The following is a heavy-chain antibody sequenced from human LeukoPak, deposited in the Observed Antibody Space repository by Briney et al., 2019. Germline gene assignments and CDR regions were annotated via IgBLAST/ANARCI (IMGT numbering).Heavy chain of an antibody. J-gene: IGHJ4*02. CDR2: INPSGGST. Sequence: ASVKVSCKASGYTFTSYYMHWVRQAPGQGLEWMGIINPSGGSTSYAQKFQGRVTMTRDTSTSTVYMELSSLRSEDTAVYYCARGDYDSSGYYWGCVGYWGQGTLVTVSS. V-gene: IGHV1-46*01. D-gene: IGHD3-22*01. CDR1: GYTFTSYY. CDR3: ARGDYDSSGYYWGCVGY.